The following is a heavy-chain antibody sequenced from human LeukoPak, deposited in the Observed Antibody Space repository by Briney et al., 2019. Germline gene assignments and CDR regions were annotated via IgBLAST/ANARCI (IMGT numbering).Heavy chain of an antibody. Sequence: PGGSLRLSGAASGSAFENYWMSWVRQAPGKGPEWVANIKQDGRVEDYLDSVKGRFTISRDNAKSTRILQRNSLRAENTAVDYCARWAGVTDDWGQGSLVTASA. J-gene: IGHJ4*02. CDR3: ARWAGVTDD. V-gene: IGHV3-7*01. CDR1: GSAFENYW. CDR2: IKQDGRVE. D-gene: IGHD1-26*01.